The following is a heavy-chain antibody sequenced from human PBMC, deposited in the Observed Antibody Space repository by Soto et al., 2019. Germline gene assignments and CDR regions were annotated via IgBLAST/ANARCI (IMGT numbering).Heavy chain of an antibody. J-gene: IGHJ5*02. Sequence: QVQLVESGGGVVQPGRSLRLSCAASGFTFSSYAMHWVRQAPGKGLEWAAVISYDGRKKYYADSMKGRFTISRDNSKSTLYLEMNSLRADDTAVYYCARQDHSGSVWFDMWGQGTLVTVSS. CDR1: GFTFSSYA. V-gene: IGHV3-30*04. D-gene: IGHD3-22*01. CDR3: ARQDHSGSVWFDM. CDR2: ISYDGRKK.